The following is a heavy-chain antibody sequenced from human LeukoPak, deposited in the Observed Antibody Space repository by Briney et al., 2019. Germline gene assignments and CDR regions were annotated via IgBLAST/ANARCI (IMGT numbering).Heavy chain of an antibody. J-gene: IGHJ4*02. CDR2: ISWNSGSI. Sequence: GGSLRLSCAASGFTFNTYAMHWVRQAPGKGLEWVSGISWNSGSIGYADSVKGRFTISRDNAKNSLYLQMNSLRAEDTALYYCAKEHSSSWYYFDYWGQGTLVTVSS. V-gene: IGHV3-9*01. CDR1: GFTFNTYA. CDR3: AKEHSSSWYYFDY. D-gene: IGHD6-13*01.